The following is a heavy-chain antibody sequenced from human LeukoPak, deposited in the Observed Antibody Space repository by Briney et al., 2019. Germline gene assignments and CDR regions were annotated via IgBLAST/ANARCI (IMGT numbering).Heavy chain of an antibody. V-gene: IGHV4-59*01. J-gene: IGHJ5*02. D-gene: IGHD6-13*01. CDR1: GGLLSRYY. CDR3: ARGKAAAATIDWFDP. Sequence: PETLSLTCPVAGGLLSRYYCGWIRPPPRKGLEWVGYIYYRGSTNYNHSLKSRVTISVDTSKTQFSLKLSSVTAADTAVYYCARGKAAAATIDWFDPWGQGTLVTVSS. CDR2: IYYRGST.